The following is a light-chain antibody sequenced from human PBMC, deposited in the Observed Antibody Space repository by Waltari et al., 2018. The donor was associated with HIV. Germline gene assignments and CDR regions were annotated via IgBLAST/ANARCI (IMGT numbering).Light chain of an antibody. V-gene: IGLV2-23*02. Sequence: QSALTQPASVSGSPGQSITISCTGTGSDVGYYNLGSWYQQHPGKAPKLLIYEVTKRPSGVSNRFSGSKSVNTASLTIAGLQAEDEADYYCCSYELTSTWVFGGGTRLTVL. CDR3: CSYELTSTWV. J-gene: IGLJ3*02. CDR2: EVT. CDR1: GSDVGYYNL.